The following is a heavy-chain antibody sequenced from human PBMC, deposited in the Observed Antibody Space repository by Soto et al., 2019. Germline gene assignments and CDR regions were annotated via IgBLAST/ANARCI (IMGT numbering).Heavy chain of an antibody. V-gene: IGHV1-3*01. CDR3: ARKYCSGGSCFSWFDP. J-gene: IGHJ5*02. CDR2: INAGNGNT. CDR1: GYHFTSYA. Sequence: GASVKVSCKASGYHFTSYAMHWVRQAPGQRLEWMGWINAGNGNTKYSQKFQGRVTITRDTSASTAYMELSSLGAEDTDVYYCARKYCSGGSCFSWFDPWGQGTLVTSPQ. D-gene: IGHD2-15*01.